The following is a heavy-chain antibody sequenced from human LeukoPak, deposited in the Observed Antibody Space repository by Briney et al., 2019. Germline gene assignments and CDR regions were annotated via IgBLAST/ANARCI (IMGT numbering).Heavy chain of an antibody. J-gene: IGHJ4*02. CDR3: TRGAYPLYFFDS. V-gene: IGHV3-33*01. CDR1: GFTFSSYG. Sequence: GRSLRLSCAASGFTFSSYGMHWVRQAPGKGLEWVAVIWYDGSNKYYADSVKGRFTISRDNSKNSLYLQMNSLRTEDTALYYCTRGAYPLYFFDSWGQGTLVTVSS. CDR2: IWYDGSNK.